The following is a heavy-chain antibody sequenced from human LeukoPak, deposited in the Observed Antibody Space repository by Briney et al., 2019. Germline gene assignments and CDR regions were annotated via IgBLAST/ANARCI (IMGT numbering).Heavy chain of an antibody. CDR3: ARDPGNHSGA. J-gene: IGHJ5*02. CDR1: GFTFSSHW. D-gene: IGHD6-19*01. Sequence: GGSLRLSCAASGFTFSSHWMIWVRQAPGKGLEWVASIKQDGSEKYYVDSVRGRFTIFRDNAKNSLYLQMNTLRAEDTAMYYCARDPGNHSGAWGQGTLVTVSS. CDR2: IKQDGSEK. V-gene: IGHV3-7*05.